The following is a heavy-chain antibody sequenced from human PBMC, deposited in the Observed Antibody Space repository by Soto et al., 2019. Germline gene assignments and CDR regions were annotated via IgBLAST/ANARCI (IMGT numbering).Heavy chain of an antibody. V-gene: IGHV3-23*01. CDR1: GFTFSSYA. J-gene: IGHJ5*02. CDR2: ISGSGGST. Sequence: GGSLRLSCAASGFTFSSYAMSWVRQAPGKGLEWVSAISGSGGSTYYADSVKGRFTISRDNSKNTLYLQMNSLRAEDTAVYYCAKDHGEVVAALNNWFDPWGQGTLVTVSS. D-gene: IGHD2-15*01. CDR3: AKDHGEVVAALNNWFDP.